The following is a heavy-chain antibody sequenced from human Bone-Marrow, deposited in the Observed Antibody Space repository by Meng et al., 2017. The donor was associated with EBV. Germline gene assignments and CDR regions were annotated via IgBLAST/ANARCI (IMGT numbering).Heavy chain of an antibody. CDR2: ISAYNAHT. J-gene: IGHJ4*02. D-gene: IGHD3-10*01. V-gene: IGHV1-18*01. Sequence: LVGFGAEVKKLGASVKVSCKASAYTFTSYAISWVRQAPGQGLEWMGWISAYNAHTNYAQKLQGRVTMTTDTSTRTTYMEMRSLRSDDTAVYYCARDADYGSGSYGVLIDYWGQGILVTVSS. CDR1: AYTFTSYA. CDR3: ARDADYGSGSYGVLIDY.